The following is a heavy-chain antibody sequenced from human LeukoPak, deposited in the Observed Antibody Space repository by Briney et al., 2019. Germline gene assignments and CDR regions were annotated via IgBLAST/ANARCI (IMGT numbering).Heavy chain of an antibody. V-gene: IGHV1-18*01. D-gene: IGHD3-10*01. Sequence: ASVKVSCKASGYTFTSYGISWVRQAPGQGLEWMGWISAYNGNTNYAQKLQGRVTMTTDTSTSTAYMELRSLRSDDTAVYYCARITMVRGVIYYYYMDVWGKGTTVTISS. CDR3: ARITMVRGVIYYYYMDV. CDR2: ISAYNGNT. J-gene: IGHJ6*03. CDR1: GYTFTSYG.